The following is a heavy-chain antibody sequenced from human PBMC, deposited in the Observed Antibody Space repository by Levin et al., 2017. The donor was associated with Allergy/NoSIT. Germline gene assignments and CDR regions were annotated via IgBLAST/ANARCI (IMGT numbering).Heavy chain of an antibody. CDR1: GGSISSSSYY. Sequence: SETLFLTCTVSGGSISSSSYYWGWVRQPPGKGLEWIGSIYYDGTTYYNPSLKSRITISLDTSKDQFSLNLRSVTAADTAVYYCARGNAHYDTSGYPEYWGQGTLVTVSS. J-gene: IGHJ4*02. CDR2: IYYDGTT. D-gene: IGHD3-22*01. V-gene: IGHV4-39*07. CDR3: ARGNAHYDTSGYPEY.